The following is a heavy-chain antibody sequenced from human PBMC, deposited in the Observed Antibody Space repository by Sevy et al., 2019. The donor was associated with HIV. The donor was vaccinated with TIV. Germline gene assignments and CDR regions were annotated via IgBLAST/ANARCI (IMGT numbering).Heavy chain of an antibody. D-gene: IGHD2-21*02. V-gene: IGHV3-23*01. CDR1: GFSFSTYA. CDR2: ISGSGTST. J-gene: IGHJ3*02. Sequence: GGSLRLSCAASGFSFSTYAMTWVRQAPGKGLEWVSGISGSGTSTYYTDSVKGRFTISRDNSKNTVYLQMNNLRAEDTAVYYCARESYCGGDCYRTDHAFDIWGQGTMVTVSS. CDR3: ARESYCGGDCYRTDHAFDI.